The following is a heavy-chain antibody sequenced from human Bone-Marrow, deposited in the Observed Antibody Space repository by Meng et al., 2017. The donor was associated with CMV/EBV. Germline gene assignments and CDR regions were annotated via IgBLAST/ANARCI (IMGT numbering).Heavy chain of an antibody. CDR3: ARAENNLDCSSTSCYLGAFDI. Sequence: SGPTLVKPTQTLTLTCTLSGFPLTTSGMRVSWIRQPPVKALEWLARIDWDDDKFYSTALKNRLTISKDTSNNQVVLTMTNMDPVDTATYYCARAENNLDCSSTSCYLGAFDIWGQGTMVTVSS. CDR2: IDWDDDK. D-gene: IGHD2-2*01. J-gene: IGHJ3*02. V-gene: IGHV2-70D*14. CDR1: GFPLTTSGMR.